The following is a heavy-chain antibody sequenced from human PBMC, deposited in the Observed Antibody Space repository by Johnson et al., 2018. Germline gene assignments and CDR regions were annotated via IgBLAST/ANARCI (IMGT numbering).Heavy chain of an antibody. V-gene: IGHV3-30*03. CDR2: ISYDVSNK. CDR3: ARSQSAYYGDYVGAEYFQH. D-gene: IGHD4-17*01. CDR1: GFSFSNYG. Sequence: QVQLVQSGGGVVQPGRSLRLSCAASGFSFSNYGMHWVRQAPGKGLEWVAVISYDVSNKYYADSVKGRFTISRDNSKNTLYLQMNSLRTQDTAVYYCARSQSAYYGDYVGAEYFQHWGQGTLVTVSS. J-gene: IGHJ1*01.